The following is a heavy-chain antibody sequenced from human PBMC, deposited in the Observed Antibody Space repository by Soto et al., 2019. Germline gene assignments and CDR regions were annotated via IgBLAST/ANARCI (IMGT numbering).Heavy chain of an antibody. D-gene: IGHD2-15*01. CDR3: ARARGSFGDFYYYALDV. CDR1: GGSISSYY. CDR2: VYYSGSP. Sequence: SETLSLTYTVSGGSISSYYWTWVRQPPGKGLEWIGYVYYSGSPNYSPSLKSRVTISLDTSKKQFSLSLRSVTAADTAVYYCARARGSFGDFYYYALDVWGQGTTVTVSS. V-gene: IGHV4-59*01. J-gene: IGHJ6*02.